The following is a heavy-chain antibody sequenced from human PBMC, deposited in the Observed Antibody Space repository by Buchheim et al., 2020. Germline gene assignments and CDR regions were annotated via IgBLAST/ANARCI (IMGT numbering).Heavy chain of an antibody. D-gene: IGHD3-10*01. V-gene: IGHV3-11*01. J-gene: IGHJ4*02. Sequence: QVQLVEFGGGLVKPGGSLRLSCSASGFTFSDYYMSWIRQAPGKGLEWVSYISRSGNTINHADSLKGRFTISRDNAKNSLYLQMNSLRAEDTAVYYCARDKAMSYYPYFDYWGQGTL. CDR2: ISRSGNTI. CDR1: GFTFSDYY. CDR3: ARDKAMSYYPYFDY.